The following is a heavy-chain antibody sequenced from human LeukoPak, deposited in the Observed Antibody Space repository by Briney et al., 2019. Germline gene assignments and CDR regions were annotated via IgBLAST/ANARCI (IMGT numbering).Heavy chain of an antibody. CDR3: ARSGSYSTTLDY. Sequence: ASVKVSCKASGYTFTSYAMHWVRQAPGQRLEWMGWINAGNGNTKYSQKFQGRVTITRDTSASTAYMELSSPRSEDTAAYYCARSGSYSTTLDYWGQGTLVTVSS. CDR1: GYTFTSYA. D-gene: IGHD1-26*01. CDR2: INAGNGNT. J-gene: IGHJ4*02. V-gene: IGHV1-3*01.